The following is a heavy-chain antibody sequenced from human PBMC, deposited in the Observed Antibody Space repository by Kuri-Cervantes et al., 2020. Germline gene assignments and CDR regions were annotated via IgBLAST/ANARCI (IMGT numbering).Heavy chain of an antibody. CDR1: GYTFTGYY. CDR3: ARGVYDILNGYDDYYYYGMDV. Sequence: ASVKVSCKASGYTFTGYYMHWVRQAPGQGLEWMGWITVYNGKTKYVQKLQDRVTMTTDTSTRTAYMEVRSLRSDDTAVYYCARGVYDILNGYDDYYYYGMDVWGQGTTVTVSS. J-gene: IGHJ6*02. V-gene: IGHV1-18*04. CDR2: ITVYNGKT. D-gene: IGHD3-9*01.